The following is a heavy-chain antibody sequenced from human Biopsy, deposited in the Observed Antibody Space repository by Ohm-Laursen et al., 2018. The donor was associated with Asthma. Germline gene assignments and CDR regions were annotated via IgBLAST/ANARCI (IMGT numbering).Heavy chain of an antibody. CDR2: ISYDGSNK. CDR3: ASQSSGSDFWSGYYYFDY. J-gene: IGHJ4*02. D-gene: IGHD3-3*01. Sequence: SLRLSCAASGFTFSSYGMHWVRQAPGKGLEWVAVISYDGSNKYYADSVKGRFTISRDNSKDTLYLQMNSLRAEDTAVYYCASQSSGSDFWSGYYYFDYWGQGTLVTVSS. CDR1: GFTFSSYG. V-gene: IGHV3-30*03.